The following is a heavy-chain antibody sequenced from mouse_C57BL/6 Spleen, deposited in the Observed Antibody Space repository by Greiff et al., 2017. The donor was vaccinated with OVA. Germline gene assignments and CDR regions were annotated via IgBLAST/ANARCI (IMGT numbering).Heavy chain of an antibody. CDR1: GYAFTNYL. J-gene: IGHJ2*01. D-gene: IGHD1-1*01. CDR3: ARSGITTVVAHFDD. CDR2: INPGSGGT. V-gene: IGHV1-54*01. Sequence: VQLQESGAELVRPGTSVKVSCKASGYAFTNYLIEWVKQRPGQGLEWIGVINPGSGGTNYNEKFKGKATLTADKSSSTAYMQLSSLTSEDSAVYFCARSGITTVVAHFDDWGQGTTLTVSS.